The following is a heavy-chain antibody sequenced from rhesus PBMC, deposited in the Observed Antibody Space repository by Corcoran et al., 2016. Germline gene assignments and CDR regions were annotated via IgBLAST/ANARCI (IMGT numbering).Heavy chain of an antibody. D-gene: IGHD6-25*01. J-gene: IGHJ6*01. CDR3: AKESIAAAAYYYGLDS. CDR2: IDPGDSDT. V-gene: IGHV5-2*01. Sequence: EVQLVQSGAEAKRPGESLKISCKTSGYSFTSYWISWVRQMPGKGLEWMGAIDPGDSDTRYSPSFQGQVTNSADKSLSTAYLRLGSLKASDTATYYCAKESIAAAAYYYGLDSWGQGVVVTVSS. CDR1: GYSFTSYW.